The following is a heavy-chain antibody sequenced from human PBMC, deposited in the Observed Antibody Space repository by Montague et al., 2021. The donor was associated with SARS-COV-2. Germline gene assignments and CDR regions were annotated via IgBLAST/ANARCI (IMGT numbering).Heavy chain of an antibody. J-gene: IGHJ3*01. CDR3: ARRYDFYRAEAFDV. D-gene: IGHD3-3*01. CDR2: IDWDDDK. V-gene: IGHV2-70*11. CDR1: GFSLSTSGMC. Sequence: PALVKPTQTLTLTCTFSGFSLSTSGMCVSWIRQPPGKALEWLARIDWDDDKYYSTSLKTRLTISKDTSKNQVVLTMTNMDPVDTATYYCARRYDFYRAEAFDVWGQGTMLTVSS.